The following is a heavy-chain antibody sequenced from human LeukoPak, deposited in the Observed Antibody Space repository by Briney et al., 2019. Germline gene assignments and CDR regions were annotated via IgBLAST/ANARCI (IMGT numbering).Heavy chain of an antibody. D-gene: IGHD4-23*01. Sequence: GGSLRLSCAASGFTFSSDAMSSVRQAPGKGLGWGSAISGSGGSTYYADSVKGRFTISRDNSKNTLYLQMNSLRAEDTAVYYCARLAAVVTSDFDYWGQGTLVTVSS. CDR3: ARLAAVVTSDFDY. V-gene: IGHV3-23*01. CDR1: GFTFSSDA. CDR2: ISGSGGST. J-gene: IGHJ4*02.